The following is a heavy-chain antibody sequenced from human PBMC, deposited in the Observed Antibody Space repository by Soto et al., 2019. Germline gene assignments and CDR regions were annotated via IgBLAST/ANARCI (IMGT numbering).Heavy chain of an antibody. CDR2: SASGGST. CDR3: AKDRSTQLFDEANWLDP. Sequence: SASGGSTYYADSMKGRFTISRDNSKNTVYLQMNSLRAEDPAVYYSAKDRSTQLFDEANWLDPSGQGTLVTVSS. V-gene: IGHV3-23*01. J-gene: IGHJ5*02. D-gene: IGHD3-9*01.